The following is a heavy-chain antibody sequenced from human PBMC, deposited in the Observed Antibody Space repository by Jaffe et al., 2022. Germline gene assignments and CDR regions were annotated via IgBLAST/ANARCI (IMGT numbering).Heavy chain of an antibody. D-gene: IGHD6-19*01. J-gene: IGHJ4*02. CDR3: AKADYSSGWSALRPTDY. V-gene: IGHV3-23*01. CDR1: GFTFSTYA. CDR2: LSSSGGGT. Sequence: EVQLLESGGGLVQPGGSLRLSCAASGFTFSTYAMNWVRQAPGKGLEWVSALSSSGGGTFYADSVKGRFTISRDNSKNTLYLQMNSLRAEDTAIYYCAKADYSSGWSALRPTDYWGQGTLVTVSS.